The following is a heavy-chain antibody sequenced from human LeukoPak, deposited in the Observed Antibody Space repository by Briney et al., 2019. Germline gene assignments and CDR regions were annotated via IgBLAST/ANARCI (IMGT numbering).Heavy chain of an antibody. J-gene: IGHJ4*02. Sequence: PGGSLRLSCAASGFTFSSYGTHWVRQAPGKGLEWVAFIRYDGSNKYYADSVKGRFTISRDNSKNTLYLQMNSLRAEDTAVYYCAKDREQRATAIDYWGQGTLVTVSS. CDR3: AKDREQRATAIDY. V-gene: IGHV3-30*02. CDR2: IRYDGSNK. D-gene: IGHD6-25*01. CDR1: GFTFSSYG.